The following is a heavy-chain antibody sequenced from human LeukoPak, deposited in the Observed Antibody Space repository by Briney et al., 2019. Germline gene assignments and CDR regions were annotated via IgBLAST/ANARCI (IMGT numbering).Heavy chain of an antibody. Sequence: SVKVSCKASGGTFSSYAISWVRQAPGQGLEWMGGIIPIFGTANYAQKFQGRVTITADESTSTAYMELSSLRSEDTAAYYCARGSQDSPDYDFWSGSTTYFDYWGQGTLVTVSS. CDR3: ARGSQDSPDYDFWSGSTTYFDY. D-gene: IGHD3-3*01. V-gene: IGHV1-69*13. CDR2: IIPIFGTA. CDR1: GGTFSSYA. J-gene: IGHJ4*02.